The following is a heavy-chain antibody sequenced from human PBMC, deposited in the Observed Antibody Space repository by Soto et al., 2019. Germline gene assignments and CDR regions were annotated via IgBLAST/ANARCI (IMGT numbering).Heavy chain of an antibody. V-gene: IGHV1-18*01. CDR3: AGGVAYYDFWRGYLFDY. D-gene: IGHD3-3*01. CDR2: ISAYNCNT. J-gene: IGHJ4*02. Sequence: QVQLVQSGAEVKNPGASVKVSCKASGYTFTSYGISWVRQAPGQGLEWMGWISAYNCNTNYAQKLQGRVTMTTDTSTSTVYMELTSMKSTDTVVYYYAGGVAYYDFWRGYLFDYRGQGTMVTVSS. CDR1: GYTFTSYG.